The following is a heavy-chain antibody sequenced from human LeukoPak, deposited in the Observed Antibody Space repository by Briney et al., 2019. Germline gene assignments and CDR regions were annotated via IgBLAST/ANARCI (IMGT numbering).Heavy chain of an antibody. V-gene: IGHV3-23*01. CDR3: AKRDYSNYDLDY. CDR1: GFTVSSYA. CDR2: ISGSGGST. D-gene: IGHD4-11*01. J-gene: IGHJ4*02. Sequence: GGSLRLSCAASGFTVSSYAMSWVRQAPGKGLEWASAISGSGGSTYYADSVKGRFTISRDNSKNTLYLQMNSLRAEDTAVYYCAKRDYSNYDLDYWGQGTLVTVSS.